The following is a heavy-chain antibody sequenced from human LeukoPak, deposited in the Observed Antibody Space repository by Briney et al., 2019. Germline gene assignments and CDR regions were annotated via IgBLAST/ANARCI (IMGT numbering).Heavy chain of an antibody. CDR3: ARDRGTVVVPAAIFGFYWYFDL. Sequence: GASVKVSCKASGYTFTSYYMHWVRQAPGQGLEWMGIINPSGGSTSYAQKFQGRVTMTRDTSTSTAYMKLRSLRSDDTAMYYCARDRGTVVVPAAIFGFYWYFDLWGRGTLVTVSS. D-gene: IGHD2-2*01. J-gene: IGHJ2*01. V-gene: IGHV1-46*01. CDR2: INPSGGST. CDR1: GYTFTSYY.